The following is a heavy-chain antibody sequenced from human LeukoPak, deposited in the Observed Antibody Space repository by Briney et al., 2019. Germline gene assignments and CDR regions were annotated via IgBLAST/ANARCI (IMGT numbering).Heavy chain of an antibody. J-gene: IGHJ4*02. V-gene: IGHV3-21*01. CDR1: GFTFSSYS. Sequence: GGSLRLSCAASGFTFSSYSMNWVRQAPGKGLEWVSSISSSSSYIYYADSVKGRFTISRDNAKNSLYLQMNSLRAEDTAVYYCASDYYDSSGYYSKFNFDYWGQGTLVTVSS. CDR2: ISSSSSYI. CDR3: ASDYYDSSGYYSKFNFDY. D-gene: IGHD3-22*01.